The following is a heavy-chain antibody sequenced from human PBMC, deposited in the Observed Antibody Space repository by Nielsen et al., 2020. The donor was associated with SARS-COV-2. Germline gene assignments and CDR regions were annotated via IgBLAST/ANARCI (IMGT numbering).Heavy chain of an antibody. D-gene: IGHD2-21*02. CDR3: ARFPYCGGDCPGSWFDP. CDR2: IRSNTFGGTT. Sequence: GGPLRLSCVVSGFSLRNYAMSWVRQTPGKGLEWVGFIRSNTFGGTTEYAASVKGRFTISRDDSKSIAYLQMNSLKSEDTAVYHCARFPYCGGDCPGSWFDPWGQGTLVTVSS. J-gene: IGHJ5*02. V-gene: IGHV3-49*04. CDR1: GFSLRNYA.